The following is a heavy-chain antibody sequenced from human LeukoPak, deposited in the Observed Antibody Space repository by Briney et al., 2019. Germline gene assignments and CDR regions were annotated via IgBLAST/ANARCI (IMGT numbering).Heavy chain of an antibody. CDR1: GFTFSSYG. Sequence: GGSLRLSCAASGFTFSSYGMHWVRQAPGKGLEWVAVISYDGSNKYYVDSVKGRFTISRDNSKNTLYLQMNSLRAEDTAVYYCAKDIYQLLREGFFDYWGQGTLVTVSS. CDR2: ISYDGSNK. D-gene: IGHD2-2*01. J-gene: IGHJ4*02. V-gene: IGHV3-30*18. CDR3: AKDIYQLLREGFFDY.